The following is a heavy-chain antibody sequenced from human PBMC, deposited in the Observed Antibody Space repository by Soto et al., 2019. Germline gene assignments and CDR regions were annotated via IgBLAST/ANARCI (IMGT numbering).Heavy chain of an antibody. Sequence: ASVKVSCKASGYTFTSYGISWVRQAPGQGLEWMGWISAYNGNTNYAQKLQGRVTMTTDTSTSTAYMELRSLRSDDTAVYYCARDKKGLRFLEWLTRDGMDVWGQGTTVTVSS. CDR1: GYTFTSYG. CDR3: ARDKKGLRFLEWLTRDGMDV. J-gene: IGHJ6*02. V-gene: IGHV1-18*04. D-gene: IGHD3-3*01. CDR2: ISAYNGNT.